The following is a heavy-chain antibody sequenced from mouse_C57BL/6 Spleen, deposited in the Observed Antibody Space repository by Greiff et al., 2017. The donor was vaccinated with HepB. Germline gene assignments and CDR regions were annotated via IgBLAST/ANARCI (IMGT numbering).Heavy chain of an antibody. Sequence: EVKLVESGPELVKPGASVKMSCKASGYTFTDYNMHWVKQSHGKSLEWIGYINPNNGGTSYNQKFKGKATLTVNKSSSTAYMELRSLTSEDSAVYYCANGALFAYWGQGTLVTVSA. CDR2: INPNNGGT. CDR3: ANGALFAY. CDR1: GYTFTDYN. D-gene: IGHD3-1*01. V-gene: IGHV1-22*01. J-gene: IGHJ3*01.